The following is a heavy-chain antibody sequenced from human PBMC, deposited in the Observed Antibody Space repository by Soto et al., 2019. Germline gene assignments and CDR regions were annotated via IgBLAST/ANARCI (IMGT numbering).Heavy chain of an antibody. V-gene: IGHV3-7*01. CDR1: GFSFGSYW. CDR3: ARDSYCGGDCSSMSDAFDI. J-gene: IGHJ3*02. D-gene: IGHD2-21*02. CDR2: IKMDASDK. Sequence: QPGGSLKLSCAASGFSFGSYWMSWVRQAPGKGLEGLPTIKMDASDKKYVDSVKGRFTISRDNAKNSLYLQMNSLRAEDTAVYYCARDSYCGGDCSSMSDAFDIWGQGTMVTVSS.